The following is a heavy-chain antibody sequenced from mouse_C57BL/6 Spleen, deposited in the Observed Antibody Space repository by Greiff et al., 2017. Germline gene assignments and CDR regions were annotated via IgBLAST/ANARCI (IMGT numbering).Heavy chain of an antibody. V-gene: IGHV1-22*01. J-gene: IGHJ4*01. CDR2: INPNNGGT. Sequence: EVQLQQSGPELVKPGASVKMSCKASGYTFTDYNMHWVKQSHGKSLEWIGYINPNNGGTSYNQKFKGKAALTVNKSSSTAYMELRSLTSEDSAVYYCAREYDYDRYAMDYWGQGTSVTVSS. CDR1: GYTFTDYN. CDR3: AREYDYDRYAMDY. D-gene: IGHD2-4*01.